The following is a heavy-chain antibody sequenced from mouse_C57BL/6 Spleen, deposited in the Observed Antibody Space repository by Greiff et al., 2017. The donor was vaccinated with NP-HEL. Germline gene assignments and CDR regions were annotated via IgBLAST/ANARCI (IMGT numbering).Heavy chain of an antibody. CDR1: GYTFTSYT. Sequence: QVQLQQSGAELARPGASVKMSCKASGYTFTSYTMHWVKQRPGQGLEWIGYINPSSGYTKYNQKFKDKATLTADKSSSTAYMQLSSLTYEDSAVYYCARGVYGYGAWFAYWGQGTLVTVSA. J-gene: IGHJ3*01. V-gene: IGHV1-4*01. D-gene: IGHD2-2*01. CDR2: INPSSGYT. CDR3: ARGVYGYGAWFAY.